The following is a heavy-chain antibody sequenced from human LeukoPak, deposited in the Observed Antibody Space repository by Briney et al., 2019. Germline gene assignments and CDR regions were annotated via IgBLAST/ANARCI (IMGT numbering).Heavy chain of an antibody. Sequence: KPSETLSLTCTVSGGSISTYYWSWIRQPPGKGLEWVGSVYYIGSPHYNPSLKSRATVSVDTSSNRFSLKLTSLTAADSALYYCAGGRDAFDIWGQRTMVTVSS. CDR3: AGGRDAFDI. V-gene: IGHV4-59*04. J-gene: IGHJ3*02. CDR1: GGSISTYY. CDR2: VYYIGSP.